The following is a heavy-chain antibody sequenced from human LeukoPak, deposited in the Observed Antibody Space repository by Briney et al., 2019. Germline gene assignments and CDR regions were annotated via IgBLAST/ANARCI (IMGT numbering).Heavy chain of an antibody. CDR3: ARDWGCSSTSCYSGWFEP. CDR2: INPNSGGT. V-gene: IGHV1-2*02. Sequence: ASVKVSCKASGYTFTGYYMHWVRQAPGQGLEWMGWINPNSGGTNYAQKFQGRVTMTRDTSISTAYMELSRLRSDDTAVYYCARDWGCSSTSCYSGWFEPWGQGTLVTVSS. D-gene: IGHD2-2*01. J-gene: IGHJ5*02. CDR1: GYTFTGYY.